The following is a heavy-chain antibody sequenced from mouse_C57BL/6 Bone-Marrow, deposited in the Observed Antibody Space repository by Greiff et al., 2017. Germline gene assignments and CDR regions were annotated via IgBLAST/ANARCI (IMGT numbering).Heavy chain of an antibody. CDR2: IYPRSGNT. V-gene: IGHV1-81*01. Sequence: QVQLKESGAELARPGASVKLSCKASGYTFTSYGISWVKQRTGQGLEWIGEIYPRSGNTYYNEKFKGKATLTADKSSSTAYMELRSLTSEDSAVYFCARWRYYDSSYYFDYWGQGTTLTVAS. CDR3: ARWRYYDSSYYFDY. J-gene: IGHJ2*01. CDR1: GYTFTSYG. D-gene: IGHD1-1*01.